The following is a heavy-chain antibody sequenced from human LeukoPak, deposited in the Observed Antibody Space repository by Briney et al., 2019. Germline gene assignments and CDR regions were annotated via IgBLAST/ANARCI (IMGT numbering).Heavy chain of an antibody. Sequence: SSETLSLTCTVSGGSISSSSYYWGWIRQPPGKGLEWIGSIYYSGGTYYNPSLKNRVTISVDTSKNQFSLKLSSVTAADTAVYYCARHGGGSPYYFDYWGQGTLVTVSS. J-gene: IGHJ4*02. CDR1: GGSISSSSYY. D-gene: IGHD3-16*01. CDR3: ARHGGGSPYYFDY. V-gene: IGHV4-39*01. CDR2: IYYSGGT.